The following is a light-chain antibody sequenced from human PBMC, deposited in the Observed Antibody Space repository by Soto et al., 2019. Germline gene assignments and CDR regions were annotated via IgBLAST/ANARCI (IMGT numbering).Light chain of an antibody. CDR2: GAS. CDR1: QSVSSSY. CDR3: QQYGSSPQT. J-gene: IGKJ1*01. V-gene: IGKV3-20*01. Sequence: EIVLTQSPGTLSLSPGERATLSCRASQSVSSSYLAWYQQKPGQAPRLLIYGASSRATGIPDRFSGSGSGADCTLAISRLETEDFAVYYCQQYGSSPQTFGQGTKGEIK.